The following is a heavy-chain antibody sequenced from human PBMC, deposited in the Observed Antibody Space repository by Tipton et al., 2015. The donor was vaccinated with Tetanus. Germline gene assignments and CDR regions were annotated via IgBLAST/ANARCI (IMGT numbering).Heavy chain of an antibody. J-gene: IGHJ5*02. CDR2: INPNSGCT. CDR3: ARVDSNTRIRLWPTTPYNWFDP. D-gene: IGHD5-18*01. Sequence: QVQLVQSGAEVKKPGASVKVSCKASGYTFTGYYMHWVRQAPGPGLEWMGWINPNSGCTNYAQKFQGRVTMTRDTSISTAYMELSRLRSDDTAVYYCARVDSNTRIRLWPTTPYNWFDPWGQGTLVTVSS. CDR1: GYTFTGYY. V-gene: IGHV1-2*02.